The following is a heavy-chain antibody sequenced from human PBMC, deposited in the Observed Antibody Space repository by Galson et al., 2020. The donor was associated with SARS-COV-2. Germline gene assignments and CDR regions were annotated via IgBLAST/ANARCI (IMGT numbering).Heavy chain of an antibody. CDR2: IYYSGST. CDR1: GGSVSSGSYY. Sequence: SETLSLTCTVSGGSVSSGSYYWSWIRQPPGKGLEWIGYIYYSGSTNYNPSLQSRVTISVDTSKNQFSLKLSSVTAADTAVYYCAKYSPGSYYCHGMDVWGQGTTVTVSS. V-gene: IGHV4-61*01. J-gene: IGHJ6*02. D-gene: IGHD5-12*01. CDR3: AKYSPGSYYCHGMDV.